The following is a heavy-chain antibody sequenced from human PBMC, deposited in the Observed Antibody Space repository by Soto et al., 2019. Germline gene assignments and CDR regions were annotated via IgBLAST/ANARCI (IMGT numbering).Heavy chain of an antibody. CDR3: ARGSEAGVKLVGGFAF. V-gene: IGHV1-18*01. CDR1: GYTFTRFG. D-gene: IGHD6-6*01. Sequence: QVQLVQSGTEVKKPGASVKVSCKASGYTFTRFGINWVRQAPGQGLEWMGWISGHNGNTHSAQNFQGRVTVTTDTPTNTAYMELWRGRCDATCVYCCARGSEAGVKLVGGFAFWGQGTLVTVSS. CDR2: ISGHNGNT. J-gene: IGHJ4*02.